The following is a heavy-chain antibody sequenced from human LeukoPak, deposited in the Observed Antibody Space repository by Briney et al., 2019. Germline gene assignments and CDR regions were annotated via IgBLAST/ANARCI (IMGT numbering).Heavy chain of an antibody. Sequence: ASVKVSCKASGYTFTSYYMHWVRQAPGQGLEWMGIINPSGGSTSYAQKFQGRVTMTRDTSTSTVYMELSSLRSEDTAVYYCARXVNSRELLWFGDYYYYMXXWGKXXTVT. D-gene: IGHD3-10*01. CDR2: INPSGGST. CDR1: GYTFTSYY. J-gene: IGHJ6*03. CDR3: ARXVNSRELLWFGDYYYYMXX. V-gene: IGHV1-46*01.